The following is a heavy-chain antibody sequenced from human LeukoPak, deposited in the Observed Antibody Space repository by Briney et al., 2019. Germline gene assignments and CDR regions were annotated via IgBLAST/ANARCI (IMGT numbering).Heavy chain of an antibody. CDR3: ARAVAGKVGYFDY. V-gene: IGHV3-48*03. D-gene: IGHD6-19*01. J-gene: IGHJ4*02. CDR1: GFTFSSYE. CDR2: ISSSGTTM. Sequence: GGSLRLSCAASGFTFSSYEMNWVRKAPGKGLEWVSYISSSGTTMYYADSVKGRFTLSRDNAKNSLYLQMNTLRAEDTAVYYCARAVAGKVGYFDYWGQGTLVTVSS.